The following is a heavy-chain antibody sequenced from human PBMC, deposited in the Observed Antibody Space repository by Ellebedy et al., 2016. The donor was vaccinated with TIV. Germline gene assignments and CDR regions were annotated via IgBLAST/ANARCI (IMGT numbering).Heavy chain of an antibody. Sequence: GESLKISCAASGFTFSSYWMHWVRQAPGKGLVWVSRINSDGSSTSYADSVKGRFTISRDNSKNTLYLQMNSLRAEDTAVYYCAREFQDFWSGYFDYWGQGTLVTVSS. CDR1: GFTFSSYW. CDR3: AREFQDFWSGYFDY. D-gene: IGHD3-3*01. CDR2: INSDGSST. V-gene: IGHV3-74*01. J-gene: IGHJ4*02.